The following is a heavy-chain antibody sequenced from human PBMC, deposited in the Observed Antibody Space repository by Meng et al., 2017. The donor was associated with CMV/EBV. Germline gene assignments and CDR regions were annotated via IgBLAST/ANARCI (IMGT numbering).Heavy chain of an antibody. Sequence: GSLRLSCTVSGVSVSSGSYYWSWIRQPPGKGLEWLGYIYYSGSTNYNPSLKIRVTISVDTSKNQFSMKLSSVTAADTAVYYCARVLRSGYYYYGMDVWGQGTTVTVSS. D-gene: IGHD3-3*01. CDR3: ARVLRSGYYYYGMDV. CDR1: GVSVSSGSYY. J-gene: IGHJ6*02. V-gene: IGHV4-61*01. CDR2: IYYSGST.